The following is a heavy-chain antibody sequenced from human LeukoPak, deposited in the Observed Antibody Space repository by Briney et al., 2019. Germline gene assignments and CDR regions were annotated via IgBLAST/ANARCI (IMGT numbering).Heavy chain of an antibody. D-gene: IGHD5-12*01. V-gene: IGHV3-23*01. J-gene: IGHJ4*02. CDR3: ASRPRADIGPLDY. Sequence: GGSLRLSCAASGFTFSSCAMTWVRQAPGKGLEWVAFITGDGTRTYYTDSVKGRFTISRDNSKNTLYLQMNSLRADETAIYYCASRPRADIGPLDYWGQGTLVTV. CDR2: ITGDGTRT. CDR1: GFTFSSCA.